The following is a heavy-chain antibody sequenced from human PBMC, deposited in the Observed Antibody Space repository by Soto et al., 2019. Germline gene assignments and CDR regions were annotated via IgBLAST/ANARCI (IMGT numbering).Heavy chain of an antibody. V-gene: IGHV3-23*01. CDR3: GKGGGGGYDPFYYYAMDV. D-gene: IGHD5-12*01. CDR2: ISGSGGST. Sequence: EVQLLESGGGLVQPGGSLRLSCAASGFTFSSYAMSWVRQAPGKGLEWVSGISGSGGSTHYADSVKGRFTISRDNSKNTLYLQMNSLRAKDTAVYYCGKGGGGGYDPFYYYAMDVWGQGTTVTVSS. CDR1: GFTFSSYA. J-gene: IGHJ6*02.